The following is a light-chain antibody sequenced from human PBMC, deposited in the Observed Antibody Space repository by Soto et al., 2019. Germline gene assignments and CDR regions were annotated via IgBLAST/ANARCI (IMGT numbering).Light chain of an antibody. CDR3: HQRQSWPRT. CDR1: QYINTR. Sequence: EIVLTQSPATLSSFPGDRVTLSCRASQYINTRLAWYQHRPGQAPRLLIYQTSLRAAGIPARLSASGSGTDFTLTISDVQPEDFALYYCHQRQSWPRTFGQATKVDIK. J-gene: IGKJ1*01. V-gene: IGKV3-11*01. CDR2: QTS.